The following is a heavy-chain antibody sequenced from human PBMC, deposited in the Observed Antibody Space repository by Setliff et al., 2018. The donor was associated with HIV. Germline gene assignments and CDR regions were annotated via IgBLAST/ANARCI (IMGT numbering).Heavy chain of an antibody. V-gene: IGHV3-48*03. CDR3: VRGHCNSDTCWFGP. D-gene: IGHD1-26*01. CDR2: ITSDGSVK. J-gene: IGHJ5*02. Sequence: GGSLRLSCAASGFSFSTHDMNWVRQAPGKGLEWISYITSDGSVKYYADSVKGRFTISRDAAKPSLYLQMNSLRAEDTAVYYCVRGHCNSDTCWFGPWGQGTLVTVSS. CDR1: GFSFSTHD.